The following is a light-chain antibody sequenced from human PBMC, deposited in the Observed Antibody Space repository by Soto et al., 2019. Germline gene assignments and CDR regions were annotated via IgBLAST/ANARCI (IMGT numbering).Light chain of an antibody. CDR1: QSVSSN. V-gene: IGKV3-15*01. Sequence: EIVMTQSPXTLSVSPGERATLSCRASQSVSSNLAWYQQKPGQAPRLLIYGASTRATGIPARFSGSRSGTEFTLTISSLQSEDFAVYYCQQYNNWPPWTFGQGTNLEIK. CDR3: QQYNNWPPWT. CDR2: GAS. J-gene: IGKJ2*02.